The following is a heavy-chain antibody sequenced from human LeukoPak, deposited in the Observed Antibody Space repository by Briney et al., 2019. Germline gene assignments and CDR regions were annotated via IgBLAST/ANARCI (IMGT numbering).Heavy chain of an antibody. V-gene: IGHV4-59*01. D-gene: IGHD3-9*01. J-gene: IGHJ4*02. CDR2: IYYSGST. CDR3: ARGLGTTLRYFDWSSYYFDY. CDR1: GGSISSYY. Sequence: SETLSLTCTVSGGSISSYYWGWIRQPPGKGLEWIGYIYYSGSTNYNPSLKSRVTISVDTSKNQFSLKLSSVTAADTAVYYCARGLGTTLRYFDWSSYYFDYWGQGTLVTVSS.